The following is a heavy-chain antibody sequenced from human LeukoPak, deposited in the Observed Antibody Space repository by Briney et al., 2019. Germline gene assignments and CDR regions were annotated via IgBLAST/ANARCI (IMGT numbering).Heavy chain of an antibody. V-gene: IGHV3-64D*09. J-gene: IGHJ4*02. CDR2: ISSNGGTT. D-gene: IGHD3-10*01. CDR3: VKDALWFGESIDY. CDR1: GFTFNSYA. Sequence: PGGSLRLSCSASGFTFNSYAMHWVRQAPGKGLVYVSAISSNGGTTYYADSVKGRFTISRDNSKNTLYLQMSSLRAEDTAVYYCVKDALWFGESIDYWGQGTLVTVSS.